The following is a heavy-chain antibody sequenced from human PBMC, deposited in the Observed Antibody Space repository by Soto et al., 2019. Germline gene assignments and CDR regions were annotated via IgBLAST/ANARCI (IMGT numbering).Heavy chain of an antibody. J-gene: IGHJ3*02. CDR1: GFTFSDYY. V-gene: IGHV3-11*01. CDR2: ISSSGSTI. CDR3: ASAYDFWSGYYPQGSDALDI. Sequence: PGGSLRLSCAASGFTFSDYYMSWIRQAPGKGLEWVSYISSSGSTIYYADSVKGRFTISRDNAKNSLYLQMNSLRAGDTAVYYCASAYDFWSGYYPQGSDALDIWGQGTMVTVSS. D-gene: IGHD3-3*01.